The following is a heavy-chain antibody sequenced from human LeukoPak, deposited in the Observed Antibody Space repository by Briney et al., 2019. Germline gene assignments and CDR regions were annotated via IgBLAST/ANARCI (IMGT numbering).Heavy chain of an antibody. D-gene: IGHD3-22*01. CDR2: IYYSGGT. CDR1: GGSISRYY. CDR3: ARRWDISAPFAYDY. Sequence: PSETLSLTCIVSGGSISRYYWSWIRQPPGKGLEWIGYIYYSGGTEYSPSLKSRVTISLDTSKNQFSLNLRSVTAADTAVYYCARRWDISAPFAYDYWGQGTLVTVSS. J-gene: IGHJ4*02. V-gene: IGHV4-59*08.